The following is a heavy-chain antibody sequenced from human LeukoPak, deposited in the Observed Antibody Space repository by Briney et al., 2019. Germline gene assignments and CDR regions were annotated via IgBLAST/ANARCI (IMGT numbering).Heavy chain of an antibody. J-gene: IGHJ4*02. Sequence: RPSETLSLTCTVSGGSISSSSYYWGWIRQPPGKGLEWIGSIYYSGSTYYNPSLKSRVTISVDTSKNQFSLKLSSVTAADTAVYYCARLRYNWNRELFDYWGQGTLVTASS. CDR3: ARLRYNWNRELFDY. CDR1: GGSISSSSYY. CDR2: IYYSGST. D-gene: IGHD1-20*01. V-gene: IGHV4-39*01.